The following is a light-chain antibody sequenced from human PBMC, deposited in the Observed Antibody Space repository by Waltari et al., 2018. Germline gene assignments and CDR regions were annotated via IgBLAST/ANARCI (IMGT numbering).Light chain of an antibody. CDR1: ETILFNSNNKNY. V-gene: IGKV4-1*01. CDR2: WAS. J-gene: IGKJ1*01. Sequence: DIVMTQSPDSLAVPLGERATINCNASETILFNSNNKNYLAWSQQKAGQPPKLLVYWASTRESGVPDRFSGSGSGTDFTLTISSLQAEDVAVYYCQQYYTVSRTFGQGTRVEIK. CDR3: QQYYTVSRT.